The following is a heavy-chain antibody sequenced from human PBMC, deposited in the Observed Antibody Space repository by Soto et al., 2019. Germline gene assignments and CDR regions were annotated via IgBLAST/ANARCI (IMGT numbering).Heavy chain of an antibody. Sequence: SVKFSCKASGGTFSSYAISWVRQAPGQGLEWMGGIIPIFGTANYAQKFQGRVTITADESTSTAYMELSSLRSEDTAVYYCARVRDSSGYSESYNWFDPWGQGTLVTGAS. J-gene: IGHJ5*02. CDR3: ARVRDSSGYSESYNWFDP. CDR2: IIPIFGTA. D-gene: IGHD3-22*01. V-gene: IGHV1-69*13. CDR1: GGTFSSYA.